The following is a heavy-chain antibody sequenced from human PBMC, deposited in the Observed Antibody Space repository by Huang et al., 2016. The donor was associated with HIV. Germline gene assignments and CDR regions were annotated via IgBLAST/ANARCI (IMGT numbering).Heavy chain of an antibody. CDR2: VNHRGSA. J-gene: IGHJ4*02. V-gene: IGHV4-34*01. D-gene: IGHD3-10*01. CDR1: GGSFSDYL. Sequence: QVRLEQWGPNLLKPSDTLSLKCAVYGGSFSDYLWNWIRQSPVKGLEWIGEVNHRGSATHNPSLRSRVSMSVDSSKNQFYLNLTSVTAADTAVYFCARPKMTATPSDSSWSYFDFWGRGTPVTVSS. CDR3: ARPKMTATPSDSSWSYFDF.